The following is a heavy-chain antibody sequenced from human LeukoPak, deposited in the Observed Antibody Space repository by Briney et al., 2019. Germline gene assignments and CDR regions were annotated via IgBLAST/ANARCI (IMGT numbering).Heavy chain of an antibody. CDR2: INHSGST. Sequence: SETLSLTCAVYGGSFSGYYWSWIRQPPGKGLEWIGEINHSGSTNYNPSLKSRVTISVDTSKNQFSLKLSSVTAADTAVYYCARDGASSSLPFDYWGQGTLVTVSS. J-gene: IGHJ4*02. V-gene: IGHV4-34*01. D-gene: IGHD6-13*01. CDR1: GGSFSGYY. CDR3: ARDGASSSLPFDY.